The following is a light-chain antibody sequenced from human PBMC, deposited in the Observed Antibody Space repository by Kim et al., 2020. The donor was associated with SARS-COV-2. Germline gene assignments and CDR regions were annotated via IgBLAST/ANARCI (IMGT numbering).Light chain of an antibody. CDR3: QKYNGAPWT. CDR1: QAISND. Sequence: DIQMTQSPSSLSASVGDRVTITCRVSQAISNDLAWYQQKPGKVPNLLIYGASALQSAVPSRFSGSGSGTDFTLTISSLQPADVAIYYCQKYNGAPWTFGQGTKVDIK. V-gene: IGKV1-27*01. CDR2: GAS. J-gene: IGKJ1*01.